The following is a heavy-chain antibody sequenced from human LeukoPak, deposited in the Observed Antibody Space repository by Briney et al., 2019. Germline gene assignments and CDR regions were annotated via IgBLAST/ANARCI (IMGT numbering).Heavy chain of an antibody. J-gene: IGHJ4*02. CDR2: VDPEDGET. CDR3: ATDRSSSPVRSPFDY. Sequence: ASVKVSCKVSGYTFTDYYMHWVQQAPGKGLEWMGLVDPEDGETIYAEKFQGRVTITADTSTDTAYMELSSLRSEDTAAYYCATDRSSSPVRSPFDYWGQGTLVTVSS. CDR1: GYTFTDYY. D-gene: IGHD6-6*01. V-gene: IGHV1-69-2*01.